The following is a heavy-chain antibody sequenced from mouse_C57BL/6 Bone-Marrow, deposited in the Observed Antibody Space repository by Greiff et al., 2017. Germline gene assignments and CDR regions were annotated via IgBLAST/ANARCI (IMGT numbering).Heavy chain of an antibody. CDR1: GYTFTSYW. CDR2: IHPNSGST. V-gene: IGHV1-64*01. D-gene: IGHD2-14*01. J-gene: IGHJ4*01. Sequence: QVQLQQPGAELVKPGASVKLSCKASGYTFTSYWMHWVKQRPGQGLEWIGMIHPNSGSTNYNEKFKSKATLTVDKSSSTAHMQLSSLTSEDSAVYYCARSVRRGDYYAMDYWGQGTSVTVSS. CDR3: ARSVRRGDYYAMDY.